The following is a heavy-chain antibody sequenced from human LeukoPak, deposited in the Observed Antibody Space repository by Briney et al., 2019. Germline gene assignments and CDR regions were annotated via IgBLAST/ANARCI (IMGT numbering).Heavy chain of an antibody. D-gene: IGHD2-15*01. V-gene: IGHV3-30-3*01. CDR2: MSYDGSNK. J-gene: IGHJ3*02. Sequence: PGGSLRLSCAASGFTFGTFAMHWVRQAPGKGLEWVAVMSYDGSNKYYADSVKGRFTISSDNSKNTLYLQMNSLRSEDTAVHYCARGHGGIVVVVRDAFDIWGQGTMVIVSS. CDR1: GFTFGTFA. CDR3: ARGHGGIVVVVRDAFDI.